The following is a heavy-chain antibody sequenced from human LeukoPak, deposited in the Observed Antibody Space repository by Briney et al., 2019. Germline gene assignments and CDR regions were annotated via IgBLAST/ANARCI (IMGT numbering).Heavy chain of an antibody. V-gene: IGHV3-48*04. J-gene: IGHJ4*02. CDR1: GFTFSTYS. Sequence: GGSLRLSCTTSGFTFSTYSMNWARQAPGKGLEWISYISSSSSSIYYADSVKGRFTISRDNAKNSLYLQMNSLRAEDTAVYYCARGQGLLRYFDWFPPGGYYFDYWGQGTLVTVSS. CDR3: ARGQGLLRYFDWFPPGGYYFDY. D-gene: IGHD3-9*01. CDR2: ISSSSSSI.